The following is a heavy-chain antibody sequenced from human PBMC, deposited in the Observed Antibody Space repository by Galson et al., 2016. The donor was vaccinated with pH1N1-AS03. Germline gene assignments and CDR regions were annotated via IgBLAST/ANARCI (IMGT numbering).Heavy chain of an antibody. CDR2: IDPSDSYT. D-gene: IGHD1-26*01. V-gene: IGHV5-10-1*01. J-gene: IGHJ4*02. CDR1: GSSFTSYW. Sequence: QSGAEVKKPGESLRISCKGSGSSFTSYWISWVRQMPGKGLEWMGRIDPSDSYTHYSPSFQGHVTISADKSISTAYLQWSSVKASDTAMYYCARLGGGAESSGRVEVPESSEDYWGQGTLVTGAS. CDR3: ARLGGGAESSGRVEVPESSEDY.